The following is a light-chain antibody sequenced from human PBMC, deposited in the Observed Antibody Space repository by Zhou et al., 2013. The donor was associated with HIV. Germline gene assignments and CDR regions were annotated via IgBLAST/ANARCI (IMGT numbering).Light chain of an antibody. J-gene: IGKJ1*01. CDR2: GAS. V-gene: IGKV1-8*01. CDR3: QQYNSYPWT. Sequence: AIRMTQSPSSLSASTGDRVSITCRASQDIGTNLAWYQRKPGQAPKVLISGASTLQTGVPSRFVGSGSGTEFTLTLSSLQPDDFATYYCQQYNSYPWTFGQGTKVEI. CDR1: QDIGTN.